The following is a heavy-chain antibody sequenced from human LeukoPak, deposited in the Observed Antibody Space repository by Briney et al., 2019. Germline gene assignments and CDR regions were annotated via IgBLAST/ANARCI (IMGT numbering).Heavy chain of an antibody. D-gene: IGHD3-22*01. CDR2: IYYSGST. V-gene: IGHV4-59*08. CDR3: ARLPYYYDSSGPSYWYFDL. Sequence: SETLSLTCTVSGGSISGYFWSWIRQPPGKGLEWIGYIYYSGSTNYNPSLKSRVTISVDTSKNQFSLKLTSVTAVDTAVYYCARLPYYYDSSGPSYWYFDLWGRGTLVTVSS. J-gene: IGHJ2*01. CDR1: GGSISGYF.